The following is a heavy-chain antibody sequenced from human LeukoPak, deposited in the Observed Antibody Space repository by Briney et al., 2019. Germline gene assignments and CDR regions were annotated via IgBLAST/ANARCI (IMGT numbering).Heavy chain of an antibody. V-gene: IGHV3-48*02. CDR2: ISSSSSTI. D-gene: IGHD3-3*01. J-gene: IGHJ4*02. CDR1: GFTFSSYS. Sequence: GGSLRLSCAASGFTFSSYSMNWVRQAPGKGLEWVSYISSSSSTIYYADSVKGRFTISRDNAKNSLYLQMNSLRDEDTAVYYCARDHYDFWSGWSNSIDYWGQGTLVTVSS. CDR3: ARDHYDFWSGWSNSIDY.